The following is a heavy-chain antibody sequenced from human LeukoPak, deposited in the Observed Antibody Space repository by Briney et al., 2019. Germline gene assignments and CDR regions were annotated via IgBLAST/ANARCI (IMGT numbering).Heavy chain of an antibody. Sequence: AAVKVSCKASGYTFTSNGITWVRQAPGQGLEWVGWISCHNGDTRYAQKFQGRVTVTKDTSTSTVYMELRSLRSDDTAVYYCARRPAPDTWFDPWGQGTLVTVSS. D-gene: IGHD6-6*01. CDR3: ARRPAPDTWFDP. V-gene: IGHV1-18*04. CDR2: ISCHNGDT. J-gene: IGHJ5*02. CDR1: GYTFTSNG.